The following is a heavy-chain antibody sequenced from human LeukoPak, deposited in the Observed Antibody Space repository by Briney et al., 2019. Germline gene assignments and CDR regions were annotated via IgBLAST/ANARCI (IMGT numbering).Heavy chain of an antibody. D-gene: IGHD3-22*01. V-gene: IGHV3-23*01. CDR3: ARLIEKTYYYDSSGTDY. J-gene: IGHJ4*02. CDR1: GFTFSSYA. CDR2: ISGSGGST. Sequence: GGSLRLSCAASGFTFSSYAMSWVRQAPGKGLEWVSAISGSGGSTYYADSVKGRFTISRDNSKNTLYLQMNSPRAEDTAVYYCARLIEKTYYYDSSGTDYWGQGTLVTVSS.